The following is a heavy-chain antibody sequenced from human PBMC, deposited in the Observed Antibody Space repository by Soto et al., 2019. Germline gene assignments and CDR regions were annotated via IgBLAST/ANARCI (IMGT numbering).Heavy chain of an antibody. J-gene: IGHJ4*02. CDR1: GGSISSSNW. V-gene: IGHV4-4*02. CDR3: ARARIAARRLGREFDY. Sequence: SETLSLTCAVSGGSISSSNWWSWVRQPPGKGLEWIGEIYHSGSTNYNPSLKSRVTISVDKSKNQFSLKLSSVTAADTAVYYCARARIAARRLGREFDYWGQGTLVTVSS. CDR2: IYHSGST. D-gene: IGHD6-6*01.